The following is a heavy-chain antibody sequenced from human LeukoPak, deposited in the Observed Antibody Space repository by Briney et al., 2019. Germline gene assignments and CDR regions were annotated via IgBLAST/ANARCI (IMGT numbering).Heavy chain of an antibody. V-gene: IGHV3-21*01. CDR1: GFTFSSYS. J-gene: IGHJ4*02. D-gene: IGHD6-19*01. CDR3: ERGGPSGWSNFDY. CDR2: ISSSSSYI. Sequence: PGGSLRLSCAASGFTFSSYSMNWVRQAPGKGLEWVSSISSSSSYIYYADSVKGRFTISRDNAKNSLYLQMNSLRAEDTAVYYCERGGPSGWSNFDYWGQGTLVTVSS.